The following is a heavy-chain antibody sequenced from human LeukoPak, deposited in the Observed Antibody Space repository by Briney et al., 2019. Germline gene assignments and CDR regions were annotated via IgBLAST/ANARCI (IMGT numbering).Heavy chain of an antibody. CDR3: AKGREVGKEGVTYFDS. V-gene: IGHV3-23*01. Sequence: GGSLSLSCSASGFTFSSFVMSWVRQAPGKGPEWVAAISGSSASTFYTDSVKGRFTISRDNSKNTVYLQMKFLRGEDTAKYYCAKGREVGKEGVTYFDSWGQGTLVTVSS. CDR1: GFTFSSFV. CDR2: ISGSSAST. J-gene: IGHJ4*02. D-gene: IGHD2-21*02.